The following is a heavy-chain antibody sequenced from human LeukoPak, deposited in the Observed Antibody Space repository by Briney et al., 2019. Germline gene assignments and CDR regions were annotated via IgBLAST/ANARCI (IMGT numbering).Heavy chain of an antibody. V-gene: IGHV3-7*04. Sequence: PGTSLRLSCAASGFTFSSYWMSWVRQAPGKGLEWVANINQDGSVKYYVDSVKGRFTISRGNAKNSLYLQMNSLRADDTAVYYCARDYSATGSFDYWGQGTLVTVSS. CDR1: GFTFSSYW. CDR2: INQDGSVK. D-gene: IGHD3-10*01. J-gene: IGHJ4*02. CDR3: ARDYSATGSFDY.